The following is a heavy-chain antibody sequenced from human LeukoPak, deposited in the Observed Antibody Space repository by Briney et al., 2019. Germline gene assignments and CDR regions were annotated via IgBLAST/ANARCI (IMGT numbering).Heavy chain of an antibody. CDR3: ASPLPRNNYYYYGMDV. CDR2: INPNSGGT. J-gene: IGHJ6*02. CDR1: GYTLTGYY. Sequence: GASVKVSCKASGYTLTGYYMHWVRQAPGQGLEWMGWINPNSGGTNFAQKFQGRVTMTRDTSISTAYMELSRLRSDDTAVYYCASPLPRNNYYYYGMDVWGQGTTVTVSS. V-gene: IGHV1-2*02.